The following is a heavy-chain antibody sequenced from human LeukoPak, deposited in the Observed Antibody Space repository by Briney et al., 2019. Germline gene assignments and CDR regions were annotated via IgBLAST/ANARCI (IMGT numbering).Heavy chain of an antibody. CDR2: IIPIFGTA. CDR1: GGTFSSYA. Sequence: SVKVSCKASGGTFSSYAISWVRQAPGQGLEWMGRIIPIFGTANYVQKFQGRVTITTDESTSTAYMELSSLRSEDTAVYYCARDPYYGSGSYYMGGDAFDIWGQGTVVTVS. CDR3: ARDPYYGSGSYYMGGDAFDI. D-gene: IGHD3-10*01. J-gene: IGHJ3*02. V-gene: IGHV1-69*05.